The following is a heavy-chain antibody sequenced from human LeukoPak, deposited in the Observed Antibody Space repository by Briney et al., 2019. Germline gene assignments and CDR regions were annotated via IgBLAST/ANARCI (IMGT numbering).Heavy chain of an antibody. J-gene: IGHJ4*02. D-gene: IGHD6-13*01. CDR2: ISSSSSYI. Sequence: GGSLRLSCAASGFTFSSYSMNWVRQAPGKGLEWVSSISSSSSYIYYADSVKGRFTISRDNAKNSLYLQMNGLRAEDTAVYYCAKTPLDSSSWRLAPYYFDYWGQGTLVTVSS. CDR3: AKTPLDSSSWRLAPYYFDY. CDR1: GFTFSSYS. V-gene: IGHV3-21*04.